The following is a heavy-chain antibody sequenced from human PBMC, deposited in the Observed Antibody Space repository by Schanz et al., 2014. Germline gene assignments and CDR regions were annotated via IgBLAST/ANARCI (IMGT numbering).Heavy chain of an antibody. D-gene: IGHD2-15*01. CDR3: AKGMGYCSGGTCYDYYYYGLDV. Sequence: VQLVESGGGVVQFGRSLRLSCVASGFTFSSYAMSWVRQAPGKGLEWVSALSGSGGSTYYADSVKGRFTISRDNSKNTLYLQMSSLSADDTAVFYCAKGMGYCSGGTCYDYYYYGLDVWGQGTTVTVSS. CDR1: GFTFSSYA. J-gene: IGHJ6*02. CDR2: LSGSGGST. V-gene: IGHV3-23*04.